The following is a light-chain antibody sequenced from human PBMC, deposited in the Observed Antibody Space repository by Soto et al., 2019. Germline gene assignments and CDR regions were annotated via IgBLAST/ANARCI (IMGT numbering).Light chain of an antibody. Sequence: IVLTQSPATLSLSPGERATLSCRASESVTTYLAWYQQKPGQAPRLLIYDASNRATGIPARFSGSGSGTDFTLTISSLEPEDFAVYYCQQRSIWPITFGQGTRLEIK. V-gene: IGKV3-11*01. CDR1: ESVTTY. CDR2: DAS. CDR3: QQRSIWPIT. J-gene: IGKJ5*01.